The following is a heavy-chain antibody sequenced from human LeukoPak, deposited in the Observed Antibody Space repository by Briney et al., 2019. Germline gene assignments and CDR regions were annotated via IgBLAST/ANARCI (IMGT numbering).Heavy chain of an antibody. CDR1: GYTFSSYS. Sequence: GGSLRLSCAASGYTFSSYSMNWVRQAPGKGREWVSYISSRSSTIYYADSVKGRFTISRDNAKNSLYLQMNSLRADDTAIYYCPRGQPKIVVVPTASDYWGQGTLVTVSS. CDR3: PRGQPKIVVVPTASDY. J-gene: IGHJ4*02. D-gene: IGHD2-2*01. CDR2: ISSRSSTI. V-gene: IGHV3-48*01.